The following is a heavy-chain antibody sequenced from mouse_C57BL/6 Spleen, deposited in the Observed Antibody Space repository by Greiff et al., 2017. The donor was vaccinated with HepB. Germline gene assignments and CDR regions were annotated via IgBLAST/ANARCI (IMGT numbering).Heavy chain of an antibody. J-gene: IGHJ2*01. V-gene: IGHV1-61*01. CDR2: IYPSDSET. Sequence: QVQLQQPGAELVRPGSSVKLSCKASGYTFTSYWMDWVKQRPGQGLEWIGNIYPSDSETHYNQKFKDKATLTVDKSSSTAYMKLSSLTSEDSAVYYCARNPYDYRDYYFDYWGQGTTLTVSS. CDR1: GYTFTSYW. CDR3: ARNPYDYRDYYFDY. D-gene: IGHD2-4*01.